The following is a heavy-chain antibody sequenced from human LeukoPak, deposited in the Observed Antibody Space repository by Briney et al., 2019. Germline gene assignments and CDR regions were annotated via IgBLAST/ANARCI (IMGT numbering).Heavy chain of an antibody. D-gene: IGHD3-10*01. Sequence: SVKVSCKASGGTFSSYAISWVRQAPGQGLEWMGRIIPILGIANYAQKFQGRVTITADKSTSTAYMELSSLRSEDTAVYYCAREITYSGGALDVWGQGTTVTVSS. V-gene: IGHV1-69*04. CDR2: IIPILGIA. CDR3: AREITYSGGALDV. CDR1: GGTFSSYA. J-gene: IGHJ6*02.